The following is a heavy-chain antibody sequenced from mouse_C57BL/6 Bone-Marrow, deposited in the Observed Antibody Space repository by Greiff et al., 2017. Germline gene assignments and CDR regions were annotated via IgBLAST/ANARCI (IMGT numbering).Heavy chain of an antibody. V-gene: IGHV14-4*01. CDR3: TVITTVVATDYAMDY. Sequence: VQLQQSGAELVRPGASVKLSCTASGFNIKDDYMHWVKQRPEQGLEWIGWFDPENGDTEYASKFQGKATITADPSSNTAYLQLSSLTSEDTAVYYCTVITTVVATDYAMDYWGQGTSVTVSS. D-gene: IGHD1-1*01. J-gene: IGHJ4*01. CDR2: FDPENGDT. CDR1: GFNIKDDY.